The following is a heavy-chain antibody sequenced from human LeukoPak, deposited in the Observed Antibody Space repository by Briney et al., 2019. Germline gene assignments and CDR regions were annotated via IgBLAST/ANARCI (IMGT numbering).Heavy chain of an antibody. CDR2: IYYSETT. Sequence: SETLSLTCTVSGDSISTYYWSWIRQPPGKGLEWIGYIYYSETTNYNPSLRSRVTMSVDTSKNQFSLNLSSVTAADTAVYYCARFSPRAMGNYLDFWGQGTLVTVSS. V-gene: IGHV4-59*12. J-gene: IGHJ4*02. D-gene: IGHD7-27*01. CDR3: ARFSPRAMGNYLDF. CDR1: GDSISTYY.